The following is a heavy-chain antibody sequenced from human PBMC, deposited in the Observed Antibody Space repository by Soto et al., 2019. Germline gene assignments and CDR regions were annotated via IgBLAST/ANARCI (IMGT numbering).Heavy chain of an antibody. J-gene: IGHJ5*02. CDR1: GGSVSSYY. V-gene: IGHV4-4*07. D-gene: IGHD2-21*01. CDR3: ARGLVWFDP. Sequence: SESLSLAGTVPGGSVSSYYWSWIRQPAGKGLEWIGRIYTSGSTNYNPSLKSRVTMSVDTSKNQFSLKLSSVTAADTAVYYCARGLVWFDPWGQGTLVTAPQ. CDR2: IYTSGST.